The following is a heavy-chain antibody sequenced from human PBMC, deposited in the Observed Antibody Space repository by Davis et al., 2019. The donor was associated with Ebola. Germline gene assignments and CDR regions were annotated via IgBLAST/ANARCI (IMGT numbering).Heavy chain of an antibody. V-gene: IGHV3-7*03. CDR2: INQDESEK. Sequence: GESLKISCVASGFSFSSYWMSWVRQAPGKGPEWVAIINQDESEKYYVDSVKGRFTISRDNAKNSLSMQMNSLRAEETAVYYCVSGDGRGSSYDMDVWGQGTTVTVSS. CDR3: VSGDGRGSSYDMDV. CDR1: GFSFSSYW. D-gene: IGHD5-12*01. J-gene: IGHJ6*02.